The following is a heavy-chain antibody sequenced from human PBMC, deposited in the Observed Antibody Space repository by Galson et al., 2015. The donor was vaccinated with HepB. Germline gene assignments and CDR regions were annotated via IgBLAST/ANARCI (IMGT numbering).Heavy chain of an antibody. CDR3: ARVSTTAAAGTCDY. J-gene: IGHJ4*02. Sequence: SLKLSCAASGFTFGDYYMSWIRQAPGKGLEWVSYISGSGDATPYADSVKGRFTVSRDNAKNSLYLQMSSLRAEDTAVYYCARVSTTAAAGTCDYWGQGTQVTVSS. CDR1: GFTFGDYY. D-gene: IGHD6-13*01. V-gene: IGHV3-11*01. CDR2: ISGSGDAT.